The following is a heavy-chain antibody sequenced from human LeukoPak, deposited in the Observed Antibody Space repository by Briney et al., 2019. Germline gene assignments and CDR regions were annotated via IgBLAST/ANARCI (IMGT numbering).Heavy chain of an antibody. D-gene: IGHD3-3*01. CDR2: IDSSSSYI. CDR1: GFTFSSYA. Sequence: GGSLRLSCAASGFTFSSYAMNWVRQAPGKGLEWVSSIDSSSSYIYYADSVKGRFTISRANAMNSLFLQMNSLRAEDTAVYYCARGPHGGFVIIPTEFWGQGTLVTVSS. V-gene: IGHV3-21*01. J-gene: IGHJ1*01. CDR3: ARGPHGGFVIIPTEF.